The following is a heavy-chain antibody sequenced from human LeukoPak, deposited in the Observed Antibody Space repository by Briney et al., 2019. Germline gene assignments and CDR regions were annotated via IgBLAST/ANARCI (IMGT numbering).Heavy chain of an antibody. Sequence: ASVTVSFTSSASTFTTFAINWVRQAPGQGQEWLGWISPYNGNRKYVQYFQGGLNMSTDTSTNTAFMELTSLRSDETGIYYCARDRQWLLFHFFDYWGQGALVTVSS. CDR1: ASTFTTFA. V-gene: IGHV1-18*01. CDR3: ARDRQWLLFHFFDY. D-gene: IGHD6-19*01. CDR2: ISPYNGNR. J-gene: IGHJ4*02.